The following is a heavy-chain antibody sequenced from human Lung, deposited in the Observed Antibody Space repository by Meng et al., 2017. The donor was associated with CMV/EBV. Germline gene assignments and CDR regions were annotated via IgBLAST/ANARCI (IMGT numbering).Heavy chain of an antibody. CDR3: AREGVVGTTIYFDY. CDR2: IIPIFGTA. CDR1: GGTISNDD. Sequence: SVKVSCKASGGTISNDDINCVRQAPGQGLEWMGGIIPIFGTANYAQKFQGRVTITTDESTTTAYMELSSLRSDDTAVYYCAREGVVGTTIYFDYWGQGTLVTVSS. D-gene: IGHD1-1*01. J-gene: IGHJ4*02. V-gene: IGHV1-69*05.